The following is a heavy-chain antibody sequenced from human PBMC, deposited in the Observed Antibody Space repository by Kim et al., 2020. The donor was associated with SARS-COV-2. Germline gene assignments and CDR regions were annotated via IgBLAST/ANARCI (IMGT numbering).Heavy chain of an antibody. V-gene: IGHV4-30-4*01. D-gene: IGHD3-10*01. CDR3: ASRDTRELYFDY. Sequence: SETLSLTCTVSGDSISGCDYFWSWLRQATGKGLVWLGNIYYSGGTYYNLTLKSRLTISADVSKYQLSLKLSSATAADTAEYSCASRDTRELYFDYGGQG. CDR2: IYYSGGT. CDR1: GDSISGCDYF. J-gene: IGHJ4*02.